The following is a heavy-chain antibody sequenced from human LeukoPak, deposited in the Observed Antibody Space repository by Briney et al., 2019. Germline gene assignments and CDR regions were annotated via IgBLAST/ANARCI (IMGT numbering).Heavy chain of an antibody. CDR3: ARTRYDYYDSSGEVSYYMDV. D-gene: IGHD3-22*01. Sequence: SETLSLTCTVSGGSTSSYYWSWIRQPAGKGLEWIGRIYTSGSTNHNPSLQSRVIMSVDTSKNQFSLKLSSVPAADTAVYYCARTRYDYYDSSGEVSYYMDVWGKGTTVTISS. J-gene: IGHJ6*03. CDR2: IYTSGST. V-gene: IGHV4-4*07. CDR1: GGSTSSYY.